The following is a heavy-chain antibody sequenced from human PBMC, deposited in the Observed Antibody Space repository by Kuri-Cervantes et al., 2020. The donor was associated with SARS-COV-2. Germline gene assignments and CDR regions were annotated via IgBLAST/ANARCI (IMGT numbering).Heavy chain of an antibody. J-gene: IGHJ6*03. D-gene: IGHD2-15*01. CDR1: GYTFIGYY. V-gene: IGHV1-2*02. CDR3: VKDVVSTFCAWGNCYISSYMDV. CDR2: INPKSGAS. Sequence: ASVKVSCKASGYTFIGYYMHWVRQAPGQRLEWTGWINPKSGASSYARKFQGRVTMTRATSINTVYMELSTLRSDDTAVYFCVKDVVSTFCAWGNCYISSYMDVWGRGTTVTVSS.